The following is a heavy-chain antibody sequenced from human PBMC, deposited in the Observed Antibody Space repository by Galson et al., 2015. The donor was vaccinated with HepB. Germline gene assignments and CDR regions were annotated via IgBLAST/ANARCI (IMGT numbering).Heavy chain of an antibody. CDR2: ISSSGSTI. J-gene: IGHJ4*02. Sequence: SLRLSCAASGFTFSSYGMHWVRQAPGKGLEWVSYISSSGSTIYYADSVKGRFTISRDNAKNSLYLQMNSLRAEDTAVYYCARDTLVRRMYYDFWSGSPEGYFDYWGQGTLVTVSS. D-gene: IGHD3-3*01. V-gene: IGHV3-48*03. CDR3: ARDTLVRRMYYDFWSGSPEGYFDY. CDR1: GFTFSSYG.